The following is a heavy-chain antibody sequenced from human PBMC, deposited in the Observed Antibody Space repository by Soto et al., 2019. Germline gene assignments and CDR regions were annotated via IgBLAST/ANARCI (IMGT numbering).Heavy chain of an antibody. CDR2: ISSSSSYI. J-gene: IGHJ4*02. CDR1: GFTFSSYS. CDR3: AREGRSSGWYPFDY. D-gene: IGHD6-19*01. Sequence: EVQLVESGGGLVKPGGSLRLSCAASGFTFSSYSMHWVLQAPGKGLEWVSSISSSSSYIYYADSVKGRVTISRDNAKNSLYLQMNSLRAEDTAVYYCAREGRSSGWYPFDYWGQGTLVTVSS. V-gene: IGHV3-21*01.